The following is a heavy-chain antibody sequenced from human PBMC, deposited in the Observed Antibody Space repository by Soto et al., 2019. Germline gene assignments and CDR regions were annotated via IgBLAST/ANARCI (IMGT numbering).Heavy chain of an antibody. J-gene: IGHJ3*02. Sequence: QVQLVESGGGVVQPGRSLRLSCAASGFTFSSYGMHWVRQAPGKGLEWVAVIWYDGSNKYYADSVKGRFTISRDNSKNTLYLQMNSLRAEDTAVYYCARELQYYDILTGYYGQTGAFDIWGQGTMVTVSS. CDR2: IWYDGSNK. CDR3: ARELQYYDILTGYYGQTGAFDI. CDR1: GFTFSSYG. D-gene: IGHD3-9*01. V-gene: IGHV3-33*01.